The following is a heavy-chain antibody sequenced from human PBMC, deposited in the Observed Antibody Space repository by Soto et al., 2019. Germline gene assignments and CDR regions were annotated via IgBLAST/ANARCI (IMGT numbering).Heavy chain of an antibody. CDR2: IYYSGST. V-gene: IGHV4-31*03. J-gene: IGHJ4*02. CDR3: ARAMGFSYGSYDSGRFFDY. Sequence: QVQLQESGPGLVKPSQTLSLTCTVSGGSISSGGYYWSWIRQHPGKGLEWIGYIYYSGSTYYNPSRTSRVTISVDTAKNQFSLKLSSVTAADTAVYYCARAMGFSYGSYDSGRFFDYWGQGTLVTVSS. D-gene: IGHD5-18*01. CDR1: GGSISSGGYY.